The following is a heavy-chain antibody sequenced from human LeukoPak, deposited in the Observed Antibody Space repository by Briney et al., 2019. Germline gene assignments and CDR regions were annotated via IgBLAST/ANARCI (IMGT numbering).Heavy chain of an antibody. J-gene: IGHJ4*02. CDR1: GYSISSGYY. CDR2: IYHSGST. V-gene: IGHV4-38-2*02. CDR3: AREELGPYYYDSSSPVGY. Sequence: SETLSLTCTVSGYSISSGYYWGWIRQPPGKGLEWIGSIYHSGSTYYNPSLKSRVTISVDTSKNQFSLKLSSVTAADTAVYYCAREELGPYYYDSSSPVGYWGQGTLVTVSS. D-gene: IGHD3-22*01.